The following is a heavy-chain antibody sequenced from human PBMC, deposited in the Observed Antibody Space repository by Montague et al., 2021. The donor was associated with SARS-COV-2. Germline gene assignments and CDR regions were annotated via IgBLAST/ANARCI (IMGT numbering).Heavy chain of an antibody. J-gene: IGHJ5*02. CDR1: IGSISSGSYY. CDR3: ARDGYSSGWNGLHWFDP. CDR2: IYTSGST. V-gene: IGHV4-61*02. D-gene: IGHD6-25*01. Sequence: TLSLTCTVSIGSISSGSYYWSWLRQPAGQGLEWFGRIYTSGSTNSTPSLKSRVTISVDTSKNQFSLKLSSVTAAATAVYYCARDGYSSGWNGLHWFDPWGQGTLVTVSS.